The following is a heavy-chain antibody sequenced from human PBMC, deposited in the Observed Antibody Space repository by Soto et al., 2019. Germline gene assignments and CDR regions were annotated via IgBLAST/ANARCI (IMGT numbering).Heavy chain of an antibody. CDR2: SSSIGTT. J-gene: IGHJ4*02. V-gene: IGHV4-59*11. CDR1: GDSMIRHY. D-gene: IGHD6-19*01. CDR3: ARNTGWYLHDY. Sequence: QVQLQESGPGLVKPSETLSLTCTVSGDSMIRHYWRWIRQPPGKGLEWIGYSSSIGTTFYNTYIRSHVTISSDTSRNQFALELTSVTATDTAVYYCARNTGWYLHDYWGEGTLVTVSS.